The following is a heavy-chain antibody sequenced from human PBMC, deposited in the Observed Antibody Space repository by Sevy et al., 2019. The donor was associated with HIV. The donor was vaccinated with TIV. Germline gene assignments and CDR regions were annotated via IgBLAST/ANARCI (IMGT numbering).Heavy chain of an antibody. Sequence: GGSLRLSCAASGFIFNSYAMSWVRQAPGKGLEWCSGISGSGGSTYYADSVKGRSSISRDNSRNTVYLEINSLRAEDTAVYFCAKGYGSGSPPDSWGQGTLVTVSS. CDR2: ISGSGGST. CDR1: GFIFNSYA. CDR3: AKGYGSGSPPDS. V-gene: IGHV3-23*01. D-gene: IGHD3-10*01. J-gene: IGHJ4*02.